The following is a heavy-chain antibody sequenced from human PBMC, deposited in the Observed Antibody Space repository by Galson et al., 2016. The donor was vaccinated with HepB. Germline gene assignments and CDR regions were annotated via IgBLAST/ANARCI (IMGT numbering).Heavy chain of an antibody. D-gene: IGHD3-16*01. V-gene: IGHV1-3*01. CDR1: GYTFSSYT. J-gene: IGHJ6*02. CDR3: ATSRGTTWGMDV. CDR2: INAINGNT. Sequence: SVKVSCKGSGYTFSSYTIHWVRQAPGQRLEWMGWINAINGNTKYSQKFQGRVTITRDRSASTAYLELNRVRSEDTSVYYCATSRGTTWGMDVWGQGTTVTVSS.